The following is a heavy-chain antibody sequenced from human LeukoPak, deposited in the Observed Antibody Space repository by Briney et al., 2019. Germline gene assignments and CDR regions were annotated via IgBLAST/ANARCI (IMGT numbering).Heavy chain of an antibody. J-gene: IGHJ1*01. CDR1: GYTFTGYY. Sequence: GASVKVSCKASGYTFTGYYMHWVRQAPGQGLEWMGWINPNSGGTNYAQKFQGRVTMTRDTSISTAYMELSRLRSDDTAVYYCAIPTLSRYCSGGSCYEHWGQGTLVTVSS. D-gene: IGHD2-15*01. CDR3: AIPTLSRYCSGGSCYEH. CDR2: INPNSGGT. V-gene: IGHV1-2*02.